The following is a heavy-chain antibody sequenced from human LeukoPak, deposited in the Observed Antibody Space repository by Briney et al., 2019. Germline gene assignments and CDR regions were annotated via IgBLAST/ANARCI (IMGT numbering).Heavy chain of an antibody. Sequence: SQTLSLTCTVSGGSISSGGYYWNWIRQHPGKGLEWIGYNHYSGSTYYNPSLKSRVTISIDTSKNQFSLKLTSVTAADTAVYYCARAHYDILTGYPLDYWGQGTLVTVSS. D-gene: IGHD3-9*01. J-gene: IGHJ4*02. V-gene: IGHV4-31*03. CDR3: ARAHYDILTGYPLDY. CDR2: NHYSGST. CDR1: GGSISSGGYY.